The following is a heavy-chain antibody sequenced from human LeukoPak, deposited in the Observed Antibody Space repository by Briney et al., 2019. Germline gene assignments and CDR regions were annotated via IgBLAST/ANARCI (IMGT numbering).Heavy chain of an antibody. D-gene: IGHD3-10*01. V-gene: IGHV4-34*01. CDR3: ARQAGPHDAFDI. Sequence: SETLSLTCAVYGGSFSGYYWSWIRQPPGKGLEWIGEINHSGSTNYNPSLKSRVTISVDTSKNQFSLKLSSVTAADTAVYYCARQAGPHDAFDIWGQGTMVTVSS. CDR1: GGSFSGYY. CDR2: INHSGST. J-gene: IGHJ3*02.